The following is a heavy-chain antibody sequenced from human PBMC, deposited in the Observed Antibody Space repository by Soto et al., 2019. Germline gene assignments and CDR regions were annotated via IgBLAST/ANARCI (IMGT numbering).Heavy chain of an antibody. CDR1: GYTFTTYG. CDR2: ISAYSGKT. V-gene: IGHV1-18*01. D-gene: IGHD3-16*01. CDR3: ARDPYLGDHQY. Sequence: QVQLVQSGGEVNKPGASVKVSCKTSGYTFTTYGISCVRQAPGQGLEWVGWISAYSGKTHYAQKFQGKVTMTTDTSTNTADLELRSLRSDDTAVYYCARDPYLGDHQYWGQGTLVTVSS. J-gene: IGHJ4*02.